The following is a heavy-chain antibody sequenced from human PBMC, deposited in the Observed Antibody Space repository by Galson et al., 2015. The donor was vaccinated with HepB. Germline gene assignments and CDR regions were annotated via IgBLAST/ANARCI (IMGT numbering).Heavy chain of an antibody. CDR1: GFTFSSYA. CDR3: ARDAGAYRIAAAEPYFDY. D-gene: IGHD6-13*01. V-gene: IGHV3-30*04. CDR2: ISYDGSNK. Sequence: SLRLSCAASGFTFSSYAMHWVRQAPGKGLEWVAVISYDGSNKYYADSVKGRFTISRDNSKNTLYLQMNSLRAEDTAVYYCARDAGAYRIAAAEPYFDYWGQGTLVTVSS. J-gene: IGHJ4*02.